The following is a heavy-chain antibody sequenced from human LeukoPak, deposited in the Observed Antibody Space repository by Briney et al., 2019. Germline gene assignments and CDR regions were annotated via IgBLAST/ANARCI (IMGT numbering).Heavy chain of an antibody. J-gene: IGHJ4*02. Sequence: ASVKVSCKASVYTFTGYYMHWVRQAPGQGLEWMGWINPNSGGTNYAQKFQGRVTMTRDTSISTAYMELSRLRSDDTAVYYCARDLFRYGDYSQWGQGTLVTVSS. CDR2: INPNSGGT. D-gene: IGHD4-17*01. CDR1: VYTFTGYY. V-gene: IGHV1-2*02. CDR3: ARDLFRYGDYSQ.